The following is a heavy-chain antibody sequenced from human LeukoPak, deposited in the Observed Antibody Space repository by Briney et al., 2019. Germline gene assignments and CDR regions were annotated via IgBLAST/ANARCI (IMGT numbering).Heavy chain of an antibody. J-gene: IGHJ5*02. CDR1: GASISRYY. Sequence: PSETLSLTCSVSGASISRYYWSWIRQPAGQGLEWIGHIYASGSTNYNPSLKSRVTVSIDTSKNQFSLKLSSVTAANTAVYYCARDLAAAGGFDPWGQGTLVTVSS. CDR3: ARDLAAAGGFDP. CDR2: IYASGST. V-gene: IGHV4-4*07. D-gene: IGHD6-13*01.